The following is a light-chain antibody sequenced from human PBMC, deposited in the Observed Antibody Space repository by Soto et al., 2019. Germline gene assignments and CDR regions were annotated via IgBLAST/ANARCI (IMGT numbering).Light chain of an antibody. J-gene: IGKJ4*01. CDR2: GAS. Sequence: EIVMTQSPATLSVSPGERATLSCRASQSVRSNLAWYQQKPGQAPRLLIYGASTRATGIPATFSGGGSGTEFTRTISSLQSEDSALYYCQQYNTWPLSFGGGTKVEIK. V-gene: IGKV3-15*01. CDR3: QQYNTWPLS. CDR1: QSVRSN.